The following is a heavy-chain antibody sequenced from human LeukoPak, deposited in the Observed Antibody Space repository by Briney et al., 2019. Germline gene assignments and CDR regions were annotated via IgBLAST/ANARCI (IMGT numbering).Heavy chain of an antibody. D-gene: IGHD6-13*01. CDR1: GYTFSNYG. V-gene: IGHV1-18*01. CDR3: ARGHSISWFSSNDPFYI. Sequence: ASVKVSCKASGYTFSNYGITWVRQAPGQGLEWMGWISAYNGNTNYAQKVQGRVIMTTDTSTSTVYLELRSLRSDDTAVYFCARGHSISWFSSNDPFYIWGQGIMVTVSS. CDR2: ISAYNGNT. J-gene: IGHJ3*02.